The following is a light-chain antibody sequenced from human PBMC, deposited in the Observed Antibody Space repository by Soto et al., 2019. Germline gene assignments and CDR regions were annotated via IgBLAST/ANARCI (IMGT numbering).Light chain of an antibody. CDR2: GAS. Sequence: IVMTQSPVTMSVSPGERATLSCRASQSISTNLAWYQQKPGQAPRLLIYGASTRATGIPARFSGGGYGTEFTLTISSLQSEDFAVYYCQHYNNWPPWTFGQGTKVETK. J-gene: IGKJ1*01. V-gene: IGKV3-15*01. CDR3: QHYNNWPPWT. CDR1: QSISTN.